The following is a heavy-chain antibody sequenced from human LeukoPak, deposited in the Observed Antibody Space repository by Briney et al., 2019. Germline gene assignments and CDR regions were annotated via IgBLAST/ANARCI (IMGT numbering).Heavy chain of an antibody. CDR2: IYYSGST. CDR1: GGSISSYY. CDR3: ARHPTVTTAYNWFDP. J-gene: IGHJ5*02. D-gene: IGHD4-4*01. V-gene: IGHV4-59*08. Sequence: SETLSLTCTVSGGSISSYYWSWIRQPPGKGLEWIGYIYYSGSTNYNPSLKSRVTISVDTSKNQFSLKLSSVTAADTAVYYCARHPTVTTAYNWFDPCGQGTLVTVSS.